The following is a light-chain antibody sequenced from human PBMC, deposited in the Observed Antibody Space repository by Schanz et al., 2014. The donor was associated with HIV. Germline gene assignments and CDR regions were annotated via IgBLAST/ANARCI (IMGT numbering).Light chain of an antibody. V-gene: IGKV3-20*01. CDR1: QSVSSY. Sequence: EIVLTQSPGTLSLSPGEGGTLSCRASQSVSSYLAWYQQKPGQAPTLLIYGASSRATGIPDRFSGGVSGTDFTLTISRVEPEDCAVYYCHQYGSLPWTFGQGTKVEVK. CDR3: HQYGSLPWT. CDR2: GAS. J-gene: IGKJ1*01.